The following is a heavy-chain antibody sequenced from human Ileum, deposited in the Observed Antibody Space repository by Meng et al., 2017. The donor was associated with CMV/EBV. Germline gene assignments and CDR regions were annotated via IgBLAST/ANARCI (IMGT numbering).Heavy chain of an antibody. CDR2: LRTSGTT. Sequence: QMQLKESGPGLVKPSETLSLTCIVSGDSISGYHWTWIRKPAGKGLEWIGRLRTSGTTDHNPSLKSRVTLSIDTSKNQFSLKLNSVTAADTAVYYCGRAGARGVPVDMWGQGTLVTVSS. V-gene: IGHV4-4*07. CDR3: GRAGARGVPVDM. D-gene: IGHD3-10*01. J-gene: IGHJ4*02. CDR1: GDSISGYH.